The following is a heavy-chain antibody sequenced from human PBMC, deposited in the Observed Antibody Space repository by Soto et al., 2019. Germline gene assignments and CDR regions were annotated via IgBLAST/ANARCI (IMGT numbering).Heavy chain of an antibody. J-gene: IGHJ4*02. CDR3: ARDPYFLNYFDS. Sequence: PSQTLSLTCAISGDGVSSHSAAWNWIRQSPSRGLEWLGRTYYRSKWYTDYALSLESRIIINSDTSKNQISLHLSSMTPDGAAVYYCARDPYFLNYFDSWGQGTLVTVSS. CDR1: GDGVSSHSAA. CDR2: TYYRSKWYT. V-gene: IGHV6-1*01. D-gene: IGHD1-26*01.